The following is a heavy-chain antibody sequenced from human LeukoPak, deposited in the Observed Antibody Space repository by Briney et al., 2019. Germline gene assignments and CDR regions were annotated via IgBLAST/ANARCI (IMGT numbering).Heavy chain of an antibody. D-gene: IGHD6-13*01. Sequence: GGSPRLSCAASGFTFSSYAMSWVRQAPGKGLECVSAISCSGCSTYYADSVKGRFTISGDNSKNTLYLQMNSLRAEDTAVYYCAKAKPYSSSWYWDYWGQGTLVTVSS. CDR1: GFTFSSYA. CDR2: ISCSGCST. V-gene: IGHV3-23*01. CDR3: AKAKPYSSSWYWDY. J-gene: IGHJ4*02.